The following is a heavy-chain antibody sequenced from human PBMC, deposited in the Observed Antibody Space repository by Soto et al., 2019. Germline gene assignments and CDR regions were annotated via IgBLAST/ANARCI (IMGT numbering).Heavy chain of an antibody. D-gene: IGHD6-6*01. CDR1: GFTFSSYA. Sequence: GGSLRLSCAASGFTFSSYAMHWARQAPGKGLEWVTVISIRGGDEYYAESVRGRFTISRDDSKNTLYLQMDSLRVEDTAVYYCARGTIVARQHLDYWGPGPLVTVSS. CDR3: ARGTIVARQHLDY. CDR2: ISIRGGDE. J-gene: IGHJ4*02. V-gene: IGHV3-30*03.